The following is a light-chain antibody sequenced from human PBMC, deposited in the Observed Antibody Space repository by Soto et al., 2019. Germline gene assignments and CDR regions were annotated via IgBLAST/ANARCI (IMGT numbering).Light chain of an antibody. CDR3: QQYDTSLLT. CDR2: GAS. CDR1: QSVSSSY. Sequence: EIVLTQSPGTLSLSPGERATLSCRASQSVSSSYLAWYQQKPGQAPRLLIYGASSRATGIPDRFSASGSGTDFTLTISRLEPEDFAVYYCQQYDTSLLTFGPGTKVDIK. J-gene: IGKJ3*01. V-gene: IGKV3-20*01.